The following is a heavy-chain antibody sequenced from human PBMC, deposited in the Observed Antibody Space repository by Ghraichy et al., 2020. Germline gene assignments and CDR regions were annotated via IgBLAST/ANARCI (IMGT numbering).Heavy chain of an antibody. CDR3: AGFVDTAMVTIYFDY. CDR1: GGSISSSSYY. Sequence: LSLTCTVSGGSISSSSYYWGWIRQPPGKGLEWIGSIYYSGSTYYNPSLKSRVTISVDTSKNQFSLKLSSVTAADTAVYYCAGFVDTAMVTIYFDYWGQGTLVTVSS. D-gene: IGHD5-18*01. CDR2: IYYSGST. J-gene: IGHJ4*02. V-gene: IGHV4-39*01.